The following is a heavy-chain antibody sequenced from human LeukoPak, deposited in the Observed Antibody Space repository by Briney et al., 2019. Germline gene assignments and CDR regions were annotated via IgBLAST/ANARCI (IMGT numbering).Heavy chain of an antibody. Sequence: GGSLRLSCAASGFTFNNFAMTWVRQAPWKGLEWVSTISGSGGSTYYADSVKGRFTISRDNSKNTLYLQMESLRAEDSAVYYCAKDLSIYGPYWSFDLWGRGTLVTVSS. CDR2: ISGSGGST. D-gene: IGHD3-10*01. V-gene: IGHV3-23*01. CDR3: AKDLSIYGPYWSFDL. CDR1: GFTFNNFA. J-gene: IGHJ2*01.